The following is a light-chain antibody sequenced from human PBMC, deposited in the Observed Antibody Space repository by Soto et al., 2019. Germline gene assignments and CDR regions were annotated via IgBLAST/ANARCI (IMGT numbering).Light chain of an antibody. CDR3: TSYTSTSHYV. CDR2: EVS. CDR1: NSDVGAFNF. J-gene: IGLJ1*01. V-gene: IGLV2-14*01. Sequence: QSALTQPASVSGSPGQSITISCTGTNSDVGAFNFVFWYQQHPGKAPKLIIYEVSNRPSGVSNRFSGSKSGNTASLTISGLQVEDEADYYCTSYTSTSHYVFGTGTKVTVL.